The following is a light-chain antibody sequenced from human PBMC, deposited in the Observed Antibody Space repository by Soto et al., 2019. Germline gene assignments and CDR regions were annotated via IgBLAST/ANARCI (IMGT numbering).Light chain of an antibody. Sequence: DIQMTQSPSSLSASVGDRVTITCRASQSISSSLNWYQQIPGKALKLLIYAASSLQSGVPSRFSGSGSGTDFTLTISSLHPEDFATYYCQQNYSTPYTFGQGTKLEIK. CDR3: QQNYSTPYT. V-gene: IGKV1-39*01. J-gene: IGKJ2*01. CDR2: AAS. CDR1: QSISSS.